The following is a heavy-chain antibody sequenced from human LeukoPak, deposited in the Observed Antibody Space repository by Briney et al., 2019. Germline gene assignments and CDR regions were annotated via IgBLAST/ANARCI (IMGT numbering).Heavy chain of an antibody. Sequence: SGTLSLTCGVFGGSFSGYYWTGLRQPPRKGLEWIVQITHTGGSHSKPSLRSRVTISVDTSKPQFSLTLTSVTAADTAVCYCTRDKFCSDTGSCNIGLFAFWGQGALVTVSS. J-gene: IGHJ4*02. CDR1: GGSFSGYY. V-gene: IGHV4-34*01. D-gene: IGHD2-15*01. CDR3: TRDKFCSDTGSCNIGLFAF. CDR2: ITHTGGS.